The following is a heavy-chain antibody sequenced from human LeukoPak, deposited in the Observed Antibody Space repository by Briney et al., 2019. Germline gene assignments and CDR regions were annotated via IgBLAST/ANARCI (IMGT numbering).Heavy chain of an antibody. CDR2: ISYDGSIK. D-gene: IGHD6-19*01. CDR3: ARDPSRISVAGFCDY. J-gene: IGHJ4*02. V-gene: IGHV3-30*03. Sequence: GGSLRLSCAASGFTFSSYGMHWVRQAPGKGLEWMAVISYDGSIKYYADSVKGRFTISRDNSKNTLSLQMNSLRADDTAVYFCARDPSRISVAGFCDYWGQGTLVTVSS. CDR1: GFTFSSYG.